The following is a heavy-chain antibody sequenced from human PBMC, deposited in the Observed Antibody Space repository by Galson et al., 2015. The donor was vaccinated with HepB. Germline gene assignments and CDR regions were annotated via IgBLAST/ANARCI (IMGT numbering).Heavy chain of an antibody. CDR3: ARDLGVPTIFGVVMYYFDY. V-gene: IGHV1-18*01. Sequence: SVKVSCKASGYPFTSFGVTWVRQAPGQGLEWMGWISAYNRNTNYAQNFQGRLTMTTDTSTNTAYMELRSLRSDDTAVYYCARDLGVPTIFGVVMYYFDYWGQGTLVTVPS. CDR2: ISAYNRNT. J-gene: IGHJ4*02. CDR1: GYPFTSFG. D-gene: IGHD3-3*01.